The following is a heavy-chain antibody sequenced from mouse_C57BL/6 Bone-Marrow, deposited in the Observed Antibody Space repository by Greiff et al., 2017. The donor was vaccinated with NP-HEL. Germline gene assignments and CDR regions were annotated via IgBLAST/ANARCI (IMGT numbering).Heavy chain of an antibody. V-gene: IGHV5-17*01. CDR2: ISSGSSTI. CDR1: GFTFSDYG. Sequence: EVKLVESGGGLVKPGGSLKLSCAASGFTFSDYGMHWVRQAPEKGLEWVAYISSGSSTIYYADTVKGRFTISRDNAKNTLFLQMTSLRSEDTAMYYCARTGTTVVPAYWGQGTLVTVSA. CDR3: ARTGTTVVPAY. J-gene: IGHJ3*01. D-gene: IGHD1-1*01.